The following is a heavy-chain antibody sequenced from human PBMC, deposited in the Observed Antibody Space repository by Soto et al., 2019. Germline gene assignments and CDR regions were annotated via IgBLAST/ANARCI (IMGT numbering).Heavy chain of an antibody. CDR2: IYHRGST. V-gene: IGHV4-39*01. Sequence: PSETLSLTCTVSGGSISSNSYYWDWICQPPGKGLDWIGSIYHRGSTYYNPSLKSRVAISVDPSTNQFSLTLTSVTAADTAVYYCARRSPSVYGNPFDHWGQGTLVTVSS. CDR1: GGSISSNSYY. CDR3: ARRSPSVYGNPFDH. D-gene: IGHD3-10*01. J-gene: IGHJ5*02.